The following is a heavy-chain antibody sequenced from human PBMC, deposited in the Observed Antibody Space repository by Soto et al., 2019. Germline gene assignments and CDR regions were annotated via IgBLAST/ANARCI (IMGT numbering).Heavy chain of an antibody. CDR2: ISYDGSNK. D-gene: IGHD1-1*01. CDR1: GFTFSSYA. Sequence: QVQLVESGGGVVQPGRSLRLSCAASGFTFSSYAMHWVRQAPGKGLEWVAVISYDGSNKYYADSVKGRFTISRDNSKNTLYLQMNSLRAEDTAVYYCARVDRWTHYYYYYGMDVWGQGTTVTVSS. J-gene: IGHJ6*02. CDR3: ARVDRWTHYYYYYGMDV. V-gene: IGHV3-30-3*01.